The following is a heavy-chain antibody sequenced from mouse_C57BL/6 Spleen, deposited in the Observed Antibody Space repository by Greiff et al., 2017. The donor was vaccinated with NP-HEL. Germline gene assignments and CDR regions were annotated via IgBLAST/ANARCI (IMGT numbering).Heavy chain of an antibody. CDR3: ARGYYGSSDEDYAMDY. D-gene: IGHD1-1*01. Sequence: VQLQQSGPELVKPGASVKISCKASGYAFSSSWMNWVKQRPGKGLEWIGRIYPGDGDTNYNGKFKGKATLTADKSSSTAYMQLSSLTSEDSAVYSCARGYYGSSDEDYAMDYWGQGTSVTVSS. CDR2: IYPGDGDT. V-gene: IGHV1-82*01. CDR1: GYAFSSSW. J-gene: IGHJ4*01.